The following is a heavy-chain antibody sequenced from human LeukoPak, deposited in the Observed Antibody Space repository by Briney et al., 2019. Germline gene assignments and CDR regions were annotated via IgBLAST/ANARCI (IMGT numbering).Heavy chain of an antibody. Sequence: GGSLRLSCAASGFTFSGYAMSWVRQAPGKGLEWVSAISGSGGSTYYADSVKGRFTISRDNSKNTLYLQMNSLRAEDTAVYYCAKDRITMVRGVSSLDYWGQGTLVTVSS. CDR2: ISGSGGST. CDR1: GFTFSGYA. V-gene: IGHV3-23*01. D-gene: IGHD3-10*01. CDR3: AKDRITMVRGVSSLDY. J-gene: IGHJ4*02.